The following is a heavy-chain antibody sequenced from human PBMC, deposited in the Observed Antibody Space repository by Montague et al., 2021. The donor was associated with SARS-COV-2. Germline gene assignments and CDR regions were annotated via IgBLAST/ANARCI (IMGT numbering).Heavy chain of an antibody. J-gene: IGHJ3*02. D-gene: IGHD5-12*01. CDR3: ARRGRKLLPVATTIGGFDI. V-gene: IGHV4-39*02. CDR2: IYDSGST. CDR1: GGSISSNNYY. Sequence: SETLSLTCTVSGGSISSNNYYWDWIRQPPGKGLEWIESIYDSGSTXYKPSLKSRVTISVDTSKNHFSLKLNSVTAADTAVYYCARRGRKLLPVATTIGGFDIWGQGTMVTVSS.